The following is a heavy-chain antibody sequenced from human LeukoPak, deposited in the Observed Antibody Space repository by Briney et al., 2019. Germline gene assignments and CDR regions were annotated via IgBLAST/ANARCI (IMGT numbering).Heavy chain of an antibody. Sequence: SETLSLTCTVSGGSISSYYWSWIRQPPGKGLGWIGYISYSGSTNYNPPLKSRVTISVDTSKNQFSLKLSSVTAADTAVYYCARYVWGSYPTFEDYWGQGTLVTVSS. J-gene: IGHJ4*02. V-gene: IGHV4-59*01. CDR1: GGSISSYY. CDR3: ARYVWGSYPTFEDY. D-gene: IGHD3-16*02. CDR2: ISYSGST.